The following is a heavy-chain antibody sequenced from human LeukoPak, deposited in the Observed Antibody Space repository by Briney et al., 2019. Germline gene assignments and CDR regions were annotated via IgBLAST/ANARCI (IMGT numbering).Heavy chain of an antibody. CDR3: PRASSIRIFGVVYLYDWFDP. Sequence: SETLSLTCAVYAGSFSGYYWSWIRKPPGKGLEWIGETNHSESTNYNPSLKSRATISVNTSRNQFSLKLTPVTAATSPVYYCPRASSIRIFGVVYLYDWFDPWGQGTLVTVSS. V-gene: IGHV4-34*01. D-gene: IGHD3-3*01. CDR1: AGSFSGYY. J-gene: IGHJ5*02. CDR2: TNHSEST.